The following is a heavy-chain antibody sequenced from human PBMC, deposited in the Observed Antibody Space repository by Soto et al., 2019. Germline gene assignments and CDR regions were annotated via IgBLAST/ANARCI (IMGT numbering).Heavy chain of an antibody. V-gene: IGHV3-48*02. CDR3: AREDILGARSFDY. CDR2: ISSGSKTI. J-gene: IGHJ4*02. D-gene: IGHD1-26*01. Sequence: PGGSLRLSCAASGFTFSRYSVNWVRQAPGKGLEWVSYISSGSKTIYYADSVKGRFTVSRDNARNSQYLQMNSLRDEDTAVYYCAREDILGARSFDYWGQGTLVTVSS. CDR1: GFTFSRYS.